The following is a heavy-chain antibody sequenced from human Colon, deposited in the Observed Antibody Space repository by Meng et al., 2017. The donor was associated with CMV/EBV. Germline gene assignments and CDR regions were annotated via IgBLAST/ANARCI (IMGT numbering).Heavy chain of an antibody. J-gene: IGHJ5*02. V-gene: IGHV1-2*06. Sequence: SGYSFSDYYLQWVRQAPGQGLEWMGRMIPNTGGTNYAQKFQGRVTMTGDTSISTAYMELRNVRSDDTAVYYCVRGSEISTGSYGDSWGQGTLVTVSS. CDR3: VRGSEISTGSYGDS. D-gene: IGHD3-9*01. CDR2: MIPNTGGT. CDR1: GYSFSDYY.